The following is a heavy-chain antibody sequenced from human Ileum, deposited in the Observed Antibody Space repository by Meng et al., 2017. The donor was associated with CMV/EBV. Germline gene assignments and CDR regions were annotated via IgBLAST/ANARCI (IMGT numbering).Heavy chain of an antibody. J-gene: IGHJ4*02. Sequence: SGVMFRNHSWPGVGQAYWKGLEWVCRRRSKATRHATGSAASVEGRFTISRDDSKNTAYLEMNSLKTDDTAVYYCATLGSSDQGARDHWGQGTLVTVSS. CDR1: GVMFRNHS. D-gene: IGHD1-26*01. CDR3: ATLGSSDQGARDH. CDR2: RRSKATRHAT. V-gene: IGHV3-73*01.